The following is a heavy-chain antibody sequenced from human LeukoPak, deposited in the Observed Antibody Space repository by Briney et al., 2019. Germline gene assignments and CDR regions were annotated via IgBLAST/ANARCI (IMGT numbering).Heavy chain of an antibody. CDR3: ARGDLVGATWWGVDPLSRISHYFDY. J-gene: IGHJ4*02. CDR2: INPNSGGT. CDR1: GYTFTSYG. Sequence: ASVKVSCKASGYTFTSYGISWVRQAPGQGLEWMGWINPNSGGTNYAQKFQGRVTVTRDTSISTAYMELSRLRSDDTAVYYCARGDLVGATWWGVDPLSRISHYFDYWGQGTLVTVSS. V-gene: IGHV1-2*02. D-gene: IGHD1-26*01.